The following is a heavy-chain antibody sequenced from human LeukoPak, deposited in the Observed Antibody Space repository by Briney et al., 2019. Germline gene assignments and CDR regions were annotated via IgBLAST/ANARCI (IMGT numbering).Heavy chain of an antibody. J-gene: IGHJ4*02. D-gene: IGHD3-10*01. V-gene: IGHV3-30*02. CDR1: GFTFSSYG. CDR2: IRYDGSNK. Sequence: PGGSLRLSCAASGFTFSSYGMHWVRQAPGKGLEWVAFIRYDGSNKYYADSVKGRFTISRDNSKNTLYLQMNSLRAEDTAVYYCAKVRVFGEFHGGFDYWGQGTLVTVSS. CDR3: AKVRVFGEFHGGFDY.